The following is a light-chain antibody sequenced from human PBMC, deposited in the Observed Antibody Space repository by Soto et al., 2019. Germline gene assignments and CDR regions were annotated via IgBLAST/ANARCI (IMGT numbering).Light chain of an antibody. CDR3: QQYYGTPRT. Sequence: DIVMTQSPDSLAVSLGERATINCNSGQIVVYSPNNENYLAWYQQKPGQPPKLLVYWASTRESGVPDRFSGSGSGTDFTLTISSLQAEDVAVYYCQQYYGTPRTFGQGTKVDIK. V-gene: IGKV4-1*01. J-gene: IGKJ1*01. CDR1: QIVVYSPNNENY. CDR2: WAS.